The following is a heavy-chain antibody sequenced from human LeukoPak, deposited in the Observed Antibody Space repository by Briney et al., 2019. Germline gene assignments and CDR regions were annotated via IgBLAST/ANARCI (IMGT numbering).Heavy chain of an antibody. CDR1: GYTFTGYY. J-gene: IGHJ6*03. D-gene: IGHD3-10*01. CDR3: ARGRVYYGSGTNYYYYMDV. Sequence: ASVKVSCKASGYTFTGYYMHWVRQAPGQGLEWMGWISAYNGNTNYAQKLQGRVTMTTDTSTSTAYMELRSLRSDDTAVYYCARGRVYYGSGTNYYYYMDVWGKGTTVTISS. V-gene: IGHV1-18*04. CDR2: ISAYNGNT.